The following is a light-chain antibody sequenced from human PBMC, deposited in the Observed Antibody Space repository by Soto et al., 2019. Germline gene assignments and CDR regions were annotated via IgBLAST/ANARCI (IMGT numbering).Light chain of an antibody. J-gene: IGKJ1*01. CDR2: DAS. CDR3: QQYYTWPRGT. Sequence: EIVMTQSPGTLSVSPGGRAALSCRASQSVITNLAWYQQKPGQAPRLLIFDASTRATGIPARFSGSGSGTEFTLTISSLQSADVAVYYCQQYYTWPRGTFSQGTKVEV. CDR1: QSVITN. V-gene: IGKV3-15*01.